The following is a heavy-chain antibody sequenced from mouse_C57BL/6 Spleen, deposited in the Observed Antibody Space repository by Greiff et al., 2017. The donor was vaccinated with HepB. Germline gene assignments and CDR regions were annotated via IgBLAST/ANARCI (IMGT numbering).Heavy chain of an antibody. J-gene: IGHJ3*01. D-gene: IGHD4-1*01. V-gene: IGHV1-76*01. CDR1: GYTFTDYY. CDR3: ARETGTRGAWFAY. Sequence: VKLMESGAELVRPGASVKLSCKASGYTFTDYYINWVKQRPGQGLEWIARIYPGSGNTYYNEKFKGKATLTAEKSSSTAYMQLSSLTSEDSAVYFCARETGTRGAWFAYWGQGTLVTVSA. CDR2: IYPGSGNT.